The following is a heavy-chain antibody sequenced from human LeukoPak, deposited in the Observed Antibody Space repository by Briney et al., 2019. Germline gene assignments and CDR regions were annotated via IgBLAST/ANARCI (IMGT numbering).Heavy chain of an antibody. D-gene: IGHD4-11*01. CDR3: ANLDYSNYVMDY. V-gene: IGHV3-30*18. J-gene: IGHJ4*02. CDR1: GFTFSSYG. Sequence: GGSLRLSCAASGFTFSSYGMHWVRQAPGKGLEWVAVISYDGSNKYYADSVKGRFTISRDNSKNTLYLQMNSLRAEDTAVYYCANLDYSNYVMDYWGQGTLVTVSS. CDR2: ISYDGSNK.